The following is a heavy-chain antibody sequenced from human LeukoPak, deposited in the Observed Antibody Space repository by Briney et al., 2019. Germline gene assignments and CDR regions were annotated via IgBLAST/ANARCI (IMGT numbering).Heavy chain of an antibody. Sequence: SQTLSLTCTVSGGSISSGSYYWSWIRQPAGKGLEWIGRIYTSGSTNYNPSLKSRVTISVDTSKNQFSLKLSSVTAADTAVYYCARARGQVFFGVDQYYFDYWGQGTLVTVSS. V-gene: IGHV4-61*02. CDR2: IYTSGST. CDR1: GGSISSGSYY. D-gene: IGHD3-3*01. CDR3: ARARGQVFFGVDQYYFDY. J-gene: IGHJ4*02.